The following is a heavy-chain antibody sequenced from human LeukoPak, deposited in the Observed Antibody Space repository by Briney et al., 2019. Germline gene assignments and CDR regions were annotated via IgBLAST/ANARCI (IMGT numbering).Heavy chain of an antibody. D-gene: IGHD3-22*01. CDR1: GYSFTSYW. CDR2: IYPGDSDT. Sequence: GESLKISCXGSGYSFTSYWIGWVRQMPGKGLEWMGIIYPGDSDTRYSPSFQGQVTISADKSISTAYLQWSSLKASDTAMYYCARLGGYDSSGYYYGDFDYWGQGTLVTVSS. CDR3: ARLGGYDSSGYYYGDFDY. J-gene: IGHJ4*02. V-gene: IGHV5-51*01.